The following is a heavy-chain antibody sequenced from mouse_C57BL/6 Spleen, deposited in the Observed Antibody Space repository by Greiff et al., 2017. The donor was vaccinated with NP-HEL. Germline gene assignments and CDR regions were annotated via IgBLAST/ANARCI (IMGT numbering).Heavy chain of an antibody. J-gene: IGHJ2*01. V-gene: IGHV1-81*01. CDR2: IYPRSGNT. Sequence: QVQLQQPGAELVKPGASVKMSCKASGYTFTSYGISWVKQRTGQGLEWIGEIYPRSGNTYYNEKFKGKATLTADKSSSTAYMELRSLTSEDSAVDFCAREGLDYYRNYAFDDWGQGTTLTVSS. D-gene: IGHD2-5*01. CDR1: GYTFTSYG. CDR3: AREGLDYYRNYAFDD.